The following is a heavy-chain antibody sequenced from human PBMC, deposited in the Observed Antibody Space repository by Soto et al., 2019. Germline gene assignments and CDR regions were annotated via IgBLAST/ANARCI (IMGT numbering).Heavy chain of an antibody. CDR1: GFTFSDHY. CDR3: TRGAAANATSFDY. J-gene: IGHJ4*02. CDR2: TRNKARGHTT. V-gene: IGHV3-72*01. D-gene: IGHD6-13*01. Sequence: EVQLVESGGGLVQPGGSLRLSCAASGFTFSDHYMDWVRQAPEKGLEWVGRTRNKARGHTTEYAASVKGRITISRDDSKNSLYLQMNSLTNYDAAVYYCTRGAAANATSFDYWGQGTLVTVSS.